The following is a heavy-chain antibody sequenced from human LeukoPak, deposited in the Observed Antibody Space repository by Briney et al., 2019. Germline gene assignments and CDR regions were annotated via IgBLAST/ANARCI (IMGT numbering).Heavy chain of an antibody. CDR3: ARVSDYYDSWSPTYDY. J-gene: IGHJ4*02. CDR1: GFTFSSYA. CDR2: ISYDGSNK. V-gene: IGHV3-30-3*01. D-gene: IGHD3-22*01. Sequence: PGGALRLSCAASGFTFSSYAMHWVRQAPGKGLEWGAVISYDGSNKYYADSVKGRFTISRDNTKNTLYLQMNSLRAEDTAVYYCARVSDYYDSWSPTYDYWGQGTPVTVSS.